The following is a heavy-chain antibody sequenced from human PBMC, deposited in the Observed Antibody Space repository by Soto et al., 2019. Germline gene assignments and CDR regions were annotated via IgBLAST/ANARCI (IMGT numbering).Heavy chain of an antibody. J-gene: IGHJ6*03. CDR1: GFTFSSYS. CDR3: ARDGIVVVPADLYYYYYYMDV. CDR2: ISSSSSTI. D-gene: IGHD2-2*01. V-gene: IGHV3-48*01. Sequence: PGGSLRLSCAASGFTFSSYSMNWVRQAPGKGLEWVSYISSSSSTIYYADSVKGRFTISRDNAKNSLYLQMNSLRAEDTAVYYCARDGIVVVPADLYYYYYYMDVWGKGTTVTVPS.